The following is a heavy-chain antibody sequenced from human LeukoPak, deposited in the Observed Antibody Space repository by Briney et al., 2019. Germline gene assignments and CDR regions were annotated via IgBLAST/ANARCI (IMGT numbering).Heavy chain of an antibody. CDR1: GFIFSKFS. CDR3: ARGPDPVLRGPRRAFDL. CDR2: ISNTGDHI. D-gene: IGHD3-10*01. Sequence: GGSLRLSCAASGFIFSKFSMNWVRQAPGRGLEWVSSISNTGDHIYYADSLQGRFTVSRDNAENSLFLQMDSLRVDDTAVYYCARGPDPVLRGPRRAFDLWGQGTMVTVSS. J-gene: IGHJ3*01. V-gene: IGHV3-21*01.